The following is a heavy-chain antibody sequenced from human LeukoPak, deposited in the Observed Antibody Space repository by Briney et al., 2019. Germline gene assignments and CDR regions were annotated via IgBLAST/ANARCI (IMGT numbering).Heavy chain of an antibody. Sequence: GGSLRLSCAASGFTLSKHPMYWVPQATGKGLEGVSYLSDTGDSRHYADSVKGRFTISRDSARSALYLQMNSLRAEDTAVYYCAKGDCASGSCYFDDWGQGSQVTVSS. CDR2: LSDTGDSR. CDR3: AKGDCASGSCYFDD. CDR1: GFTLSKHP. D-gene: IGHD2-8*01. J-gene: IGHJ4*02. V-gene: IGHV3-23*01.